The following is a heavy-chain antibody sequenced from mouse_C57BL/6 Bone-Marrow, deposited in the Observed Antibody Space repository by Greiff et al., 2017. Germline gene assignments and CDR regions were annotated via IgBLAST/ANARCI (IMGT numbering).Heavy chain of an antibody. CDR2: IDPENGNT. CDR1: GFNIKDDY. J-gene: IGHJ1*03. CDR3: TRYYYVSTLYWYFDV. V-gene: IGHV14-4*01. D-gene: IGHD1-1*01. Sequence: EVQLQQSGAELVRPGASVKLSCTASGFNIKDDYMHWVKQRPEQGLEWIGWIDPENGNTKYASKFKGKATITADTSSNTAYLQLSSLTSEDTAVYYCTRYYYVSTLYWYFDVWGTGTTVTVSS.